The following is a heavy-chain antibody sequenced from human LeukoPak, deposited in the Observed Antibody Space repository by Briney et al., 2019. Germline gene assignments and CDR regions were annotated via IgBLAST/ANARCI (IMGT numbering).Heavy chain of an antibody. CDR2: IYHSGGT. Sequence: SETLSLTCAVSGGSISSSNWWSWVRQPPGKGLEWIGEIYHSGGTNYNPSLKSRVTISVDKSKNQFSLRLSSVTAADTAVYYCASLTPYSSSWYDRGQGTLVTVSS. V-gene: IGHV4-4*02. CDR3: ASLTPYSSSWYD. D-gene: IGHD6-13*01. CDR1: GGSISSSNW. J-gene: IGHJ4*02.